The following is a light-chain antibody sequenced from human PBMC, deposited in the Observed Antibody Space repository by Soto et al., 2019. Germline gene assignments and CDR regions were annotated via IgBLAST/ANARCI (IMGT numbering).Light chain of an antibody. V-gene: IGLV1-40*01. J-gene: IGLJ3*02. CDR2: GNY. CDR3: QSYDNSLSAWV. Sequence: QSALTQPPSVSGAPGQRVTISCTGRSSNIGTIFDVHWFQQVPGTAPKLLIYGNYHRPSGVPDRFSGSKSGTSASLAITGLQVEDEADYYCQSYDNSLSAWVFGGGTQLTVL. CDR1: SSNIGTIFD.